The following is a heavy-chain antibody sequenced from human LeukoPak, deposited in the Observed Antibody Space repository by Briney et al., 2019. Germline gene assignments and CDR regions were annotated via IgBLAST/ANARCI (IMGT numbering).Heavy chain of an antibody. V-gene: IGHV1-69*13. CDR3: ARSMVRGVIKGENWFDP. J-gene: IGHJ5*02. Sequence: SVKVSCKASGGTFSSYAISWVRQAPGQGLEWMGGIIPIFGTANYAQKFQGRVMITADESTSTAYMELSSLRSEDTAVYYCARSMVRGVIKGENWFDPWGQGTLVTVSS. D-gene: IGHD3-10*01. CDR2: IIPIFGTA. CDR1: GGTFSSYA.